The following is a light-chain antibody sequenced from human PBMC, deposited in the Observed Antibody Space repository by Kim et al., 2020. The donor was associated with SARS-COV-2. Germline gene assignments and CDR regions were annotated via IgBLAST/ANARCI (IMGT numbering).Light chain of an antibody. V-gene: IGLV3-1*01. CDR1: QLGDKS. Sequence: QGKQASFTCSGDQLGDKSACWYQQKSGQSPVRVMFQDSKRPSGIPERFSGSNSGNTATLTISGTQAMDEADYYCQTWDSTSVVFGGGTQLTVL. CDR2: QDS. J-gene: IGLJ2*01. CDR3: QTWDSTSVV.